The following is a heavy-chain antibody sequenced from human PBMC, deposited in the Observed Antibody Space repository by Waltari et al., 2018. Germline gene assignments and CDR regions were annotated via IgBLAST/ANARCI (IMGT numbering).Heavy chain of an antibody. J-gene: IGHJ1*01. Sequence: EVQLVESGGGLVKPGGSLRLSCAASGFTFSSYSMNWVRQAPGKGLEWVSSISSSSYIYYADSVKGRFTISRDNAKNSLYLQMNSLRAEDTAVYYCASKVTTPSYFQHWGQGTLVTVSS. CDR3: ASKVTTPSYFQH. CDR1: GFTFSSYS. D-gene: IGHD4-17*01. V-gene: IGHV3-21*01. CDR2: ISSSSYI.